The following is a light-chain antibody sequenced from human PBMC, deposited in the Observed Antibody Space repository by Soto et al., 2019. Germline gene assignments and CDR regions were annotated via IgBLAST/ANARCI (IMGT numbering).Light chain of an antibody. J-gene: IGLJ3*02. CDR3: SSYTSSSTWL. Sequence: QPASVSGSPGQSITISCTGTSSDVGAYNYVSWYQQHPGKAPKLMIYEVSNRPSGVSNRFSGSKSANTASLTISGLQAGDEADYYCSSYTSSSTWLFGGGTKLTVL. CDR2: EVS. CDR1: SSDVGAYNY. V-gene: IGLV2-14*03.